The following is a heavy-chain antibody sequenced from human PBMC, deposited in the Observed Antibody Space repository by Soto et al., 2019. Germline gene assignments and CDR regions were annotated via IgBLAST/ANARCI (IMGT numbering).Heavy chain of an antibody. CDR2: IIPIFGTA. CDR3: ASTLRFLEWTYYFDY. D-gene: IGHD3-3*01. J-gene: IGHJ4*02. Sequence: QVQLVQSGAEVKKPGSSVKVSCKASGGTFSSYAISWVRQAPGQGLEWMGGIIPIFGTANYAQKFQGRVTITADESTSTAYMELSSLRSEDRAVYYCASTLRFLEWTYYFDYWGQGTLVTVSS. CDR1: GGTFSSYA. V-gene: IGHV1-69*12.